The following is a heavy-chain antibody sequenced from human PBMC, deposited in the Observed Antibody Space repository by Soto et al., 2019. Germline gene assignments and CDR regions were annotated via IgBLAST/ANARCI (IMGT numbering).Heavy chain of an antibody. J-gene: IGHJ5*02. CDR2: IYHTGST. Sequence: QVQLQESGPGLVKPSGTLSLTCGVSSDSISSSNWWTWVRQPPGKGLEWIGEIYHTGSTNYNPSLKSRVTISVDKSKNQFSLKLSSVTAADTAVYYRARVVVATYSSTFDPWGQGTLVTVSS. CDR3: ARVVVATYSSTFDP. V-gene: IGHV4-4*02. D-gene: IGHD6-13*01. CDR1: SDSISSSNW.